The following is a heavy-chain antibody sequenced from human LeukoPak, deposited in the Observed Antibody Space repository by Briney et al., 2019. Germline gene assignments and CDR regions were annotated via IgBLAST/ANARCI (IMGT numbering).Heavy chain of an antibody. D-gene: IGHD2-21*02. V-gene: IGHV4-34*01. CDR1: VGSFSGHY. J-gene: IGHJ3*02. Sequence: SETLSLTCAVYVGSFSGHYWSWLRQPPGKGLEWIGSIYHSGSTYYNPSLKSRVTISVDTSKNQFSLKLSSVTAADTAVYYCARDFLAYCGGDCYPQGAFDIWGQGTMVTVSS. CDR3: ARDFLAYCGGDCYPQGAFDI. CDR2: IYHSGST.